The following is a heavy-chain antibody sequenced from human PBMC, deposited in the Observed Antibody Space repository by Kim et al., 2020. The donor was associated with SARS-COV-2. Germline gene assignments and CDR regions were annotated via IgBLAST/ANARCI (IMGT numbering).Heavy chain of an antibody. Sequence: GGSLRLSCAASGLTVSSNYMSWVRQAPGKGLEWVSVIYSGGSALYADSVKGRFTVSRHNSKNTLNLQMNSLRTEDTAVYYCARVTTVTSRVSLGGLDVWGQGTTVTVSS. CDR1: GLTVSSNY. V-gene: IGHV3-53*04. CDR3: ARVTTVTSRVSLGGLDV. J-gene: IGHJ6*02. D-gene: IGHD4-17*01. CDR2: IYSGGSA.